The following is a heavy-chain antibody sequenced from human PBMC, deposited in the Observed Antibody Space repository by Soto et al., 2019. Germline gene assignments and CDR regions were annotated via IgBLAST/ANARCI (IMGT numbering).Heavy chain of an antibody. CDR2: INPNSGGT. V-gene: IGHV1-2*04. Sequence: QVQLVQSGAEVKKPGASVKVSCKASGYTFTGYYMHWVRQAPGQGLEWMGWINPNSGGTNYAQKFQGWVTMTRKTSISTAYMELSRLRSDDTAVFYCARGEGVYCSSTSCYYGMDVWGQGTTVTVSS. CDR3: ARGEGVYCSSTSCYYGMDV. J-gene: IGHJ6*02. CDR1: GYTFTGYY. D-gene: IGHD2-2*01.